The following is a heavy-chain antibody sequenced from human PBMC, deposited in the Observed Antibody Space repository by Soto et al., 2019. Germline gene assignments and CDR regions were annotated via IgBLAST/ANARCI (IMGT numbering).Heavy chain of an antibody. J-gene: IGHJ4*02. CDR2: IRSKANNYAT. CDR3: KSRIYSSKTRYVGY. Sequence: GGSLRLSCTASVFNLRGSSMHWVRQASGKGLEWVGRIRSKANNYATAYGASVEGRFTISRDDAKNTVYLQFNNLKTDDTALYYSKSRIYSSKTRYVGYWGQETLVTVSS. V-gene: IGHV3-73*01. CDR1: VFNLRGSS. D-gene: IGHD2-21*01.